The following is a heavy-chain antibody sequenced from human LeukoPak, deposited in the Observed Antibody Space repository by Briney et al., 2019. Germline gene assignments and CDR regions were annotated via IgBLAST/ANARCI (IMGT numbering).Heavy chain of an antibody. V-gene: IGHV4-30-2*01. CDR2: LYHSGST. D-gene: IGHD1-26*01. CDR3: ASSPILVGGGDY. J-gene: IGHJ4*02. CDR1: GGSISSGGYY. Sequence: SETLSLTCTVSGGSISSGGYYWSWIRQPPGKGLEWIGYLYHSGSTYYNPSLKSRVTISVDRSKNQFSLKLSSVTAADTAVYYCASSPILVGGGDYWGQGTLVTVSS.